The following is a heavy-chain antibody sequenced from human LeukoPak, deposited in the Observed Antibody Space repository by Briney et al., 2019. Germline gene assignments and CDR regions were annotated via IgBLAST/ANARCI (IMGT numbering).Heavy chain of an antibody. CDR2: IYYSGST. CDR3: AKGGIMTTVTTGRFDP. Sequence: SETLSLTCTVSGGSISSGGYYWSWIRQHPGKGLEWIGYIYYSGSTYYNPSLKSRVTISVDTSKNQFSLKLSSVTAADTAVYYCAKGGIMTTVTTGRFDPWGQGTLVTVSS. D-gene: IGHD4-17*01. V-gene: IGHV4-31*03. CDR1: GGSISSGGYY. J-gene: IGHJ5*02.